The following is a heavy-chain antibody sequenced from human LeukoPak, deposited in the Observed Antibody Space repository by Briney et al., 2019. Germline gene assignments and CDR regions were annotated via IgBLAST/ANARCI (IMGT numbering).Heavy chain of an antibody. J-gene: IGHJ4*02. CDR2: ISGSGGST. Sequence: GGSLRLSCAASGFAFSSYAMSWVRQAPGKGLEWVSAISGSGGSTYYADSVKGRFTISRDNSKNTLYLQMNSLRAEDTAVYYCEAAMGYCSGGSCFDYWGQGTLVTVSS. CDR1: GFAFSSYA. D-gene: IGHD2-15*01. V-gene: IGHV3-23*01. CDR3: EAAMGYCSGGSCFDY.